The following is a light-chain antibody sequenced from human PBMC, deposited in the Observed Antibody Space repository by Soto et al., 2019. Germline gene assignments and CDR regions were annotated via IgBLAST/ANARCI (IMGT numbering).Light chain of an antibody. CDR1: QSINSR. Sequence: DIQMTQSPYTLSASVGDRVTITCRASQSINSRLAWYQHKPGKAPKLLIYDASSLQSGVPSRFSGSGSGTEFTLTLSSLQPDDFATYYCQQCNDYPLTFGGGTKVEI. CDR3: QQCNDYPLT. J-gene: IGKJ4*01. V-gene: IGKV1-5*01. CDR2: DAS.